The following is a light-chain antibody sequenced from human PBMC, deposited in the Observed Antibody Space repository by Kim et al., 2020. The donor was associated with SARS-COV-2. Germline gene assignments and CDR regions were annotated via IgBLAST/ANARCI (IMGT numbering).Light chain of an antibody. J-gene: IGLJ2*01. CDR3: SSYAGSLV. CDR1: SSDVGGYNY. CDR2: EVS. Sequence: QSALTRPPSASGSPGQSVTISCTGTSSDVGGYNYVSWYQQHPGKAPKLMIYEVSKRPSGVPDRFSGSKSGNTASLTVSGLQAEDEADYYCSSYAGSLVFGGGTQLTVL. V-gene: IGLV2-8*01.